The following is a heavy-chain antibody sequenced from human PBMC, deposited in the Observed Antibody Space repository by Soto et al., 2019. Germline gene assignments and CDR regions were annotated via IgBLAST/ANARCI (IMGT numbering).Heavy chain of an antibody. CDR3: ARDGKDYDSSHDLIY. Sequence: AAVTGSCTACVYTFTSYYMHWVRQAPGQGLEWMGIINPSGGSTSYAQKFQGRVTMTRDTSTSTVYMELSSLRSEDTAVYYCARDGKDYDSSHDLIYWGQGTLVTVSS. V-gene: IGHV1-46*01. D-gene: IGHD3-22*01. CDR2: INPSGGST. CDR1: VYTFTSYY. J-gene: IGHJ1*01.